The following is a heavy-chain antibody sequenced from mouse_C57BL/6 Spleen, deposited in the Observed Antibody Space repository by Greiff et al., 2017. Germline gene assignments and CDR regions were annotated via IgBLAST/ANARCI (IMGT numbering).Heavy chain of an antibody. CDR3: ARNPNWDVGDYFDY. CDR1: GYTFTSYG. Sequence: VQLQQSGAELARPGASVKLSCKASGYTFTSYGISWVKQRTGQGLEWIGEIYPRSGNTYYNEKFKGKATLTADKSSSTAYMELRSLTSEDSAVYFCARNPNWDVGDYFDYWGQGTTLTVSS. J-gene: IGHJ2*01. CDR2: IYPRSGNT. D-gene: IGHD4-1*01. V-gene: IGHV1-81*01.